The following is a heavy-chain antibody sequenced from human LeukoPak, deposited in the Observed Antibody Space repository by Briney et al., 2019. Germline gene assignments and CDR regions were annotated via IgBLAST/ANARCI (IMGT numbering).Heavy chain of an antibody. CDR2: MNPNSGNT. CDR3: ARGPLDSSSTFDY. J-gene: IGHJ4*02. D-gene: IGHD6-6*01. V-gene: IGHV1-8*01. Sequence: VASVKVSCKASGYTFTSYDINWVRQATGQGLEWMGWMNPNSGNTGYAQKFQGRVTMTRNTSISTAYMELSSLRSEDTAVYYCARGPLDSSSTFDYWGQETLVTVSS. CDR1: GYTFTSYD.